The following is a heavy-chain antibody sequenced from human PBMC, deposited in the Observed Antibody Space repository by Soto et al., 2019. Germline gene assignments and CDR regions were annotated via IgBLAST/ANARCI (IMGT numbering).Heavy chain of an antibody. Sequence: GGSLRLSCAASGITFSRDGMSWVRQAPGKGLEWVSLITDNGGSTYYADSVKGRFTISRDNTKNTLFLQMNSLRAEDTAVYYCAKERATTTAFDYWGQGALVTVSS. V-gene: IGHV3-23*01. D-gene: IGHD4-17*01. CDR1: GITFSRDG. CDR2: ITDNGGST. J-gene: IGHJ4*02. CDR3: AKERATTTAFDY.